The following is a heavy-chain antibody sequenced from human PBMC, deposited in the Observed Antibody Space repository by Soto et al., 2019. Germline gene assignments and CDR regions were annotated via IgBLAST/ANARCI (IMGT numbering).Heavy chain of an antibody. CDR3: AKENKSYDFWSGSYYYGMDV. Sequence: PGGSLRLSCAASGFTFSSYGMHWVRQAPGKGLEWVAVISYDGSNKYYADSVKGRFTISRDNSKNTLYLQMNSLRAEDTAVYYCAKENKSYDFWSGSYYYGMDVWGQGTTVTVSS. J-gene: IGHJ6*02. V-gene: IGHV3-30*18. D-gene: IGHD3-3*01. CDR2: ISYDGSNK. CDR1: GFTFSSYG.